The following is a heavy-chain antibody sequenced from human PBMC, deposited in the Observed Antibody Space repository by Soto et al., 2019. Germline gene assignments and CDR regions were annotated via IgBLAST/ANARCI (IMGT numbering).Heavy chain of an antibody. CDR3: ARAIAARPGARFDP. CDR1: GFTFSSYS. V-gene: IGHV3-21*01. J-gene: IGHJ5*02. D-gene: IGHD6-6*01. Sequence: PGGSLRLSCAACGFTFSSYSMNWVRQAPWKGLEWVSSISSSSSYIYYADSVKGRFTISRDNAKNSLYLQMNSLRAEDTAVYYCARAIAARPGARFDPWGQGTLVNVSS. CDR2: ISSSSSYI.